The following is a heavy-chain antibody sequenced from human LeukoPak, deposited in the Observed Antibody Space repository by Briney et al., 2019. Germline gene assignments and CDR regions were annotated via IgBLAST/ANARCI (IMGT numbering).Heavy chain of an antibody. Sequence: GGSLRLSCAASGFTFSSHAMSWVRQAPGKGLEWVSAISGSGGSTYYADSVKGRFTISRDNSKNTLYLQMNSLRAEDTAVYYCAKRYYYDSSGYYYGYWGQGTLVTVSS. J-gene: IGHJ4*02. CDR2: ISGSGGST. D-gene: IGHD3-22*01. CDR1: GFTFSSHA. CDR3: AKRYYYDSSGYYYGY. V-gene: IGHV3-23*01.